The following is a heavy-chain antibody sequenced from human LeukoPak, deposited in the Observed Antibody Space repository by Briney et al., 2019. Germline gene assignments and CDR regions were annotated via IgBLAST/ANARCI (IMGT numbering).Heavy chain of an antibody. D-gene: IGHD5-24*01. CDR1: GYSISSGYY. J-gene: IGHJ5*02. V-gene: IGHV4-38-2*02. Sequence: SETLSLTCSVSGYSISSGYYWGWIRQSPGKGLEWIGSIYYSGSTYYNPSLKSRVTISVDTSKNQFSLKLSSVTAADTAVYYCARDSHPSVELRYNWFDPWGQGTLVTVSS. CDR2: IYYSGST. CDR3: ARDSHPSVELRYNWFDP.